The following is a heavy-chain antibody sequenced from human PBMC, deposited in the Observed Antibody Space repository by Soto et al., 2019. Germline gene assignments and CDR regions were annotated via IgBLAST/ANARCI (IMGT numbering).Heavy chain of an antibody. J-gene: IGHJ6*02. V-gene: IGHV1-2*04. CDR1: GYSFTDYH. CDR2: INPKSGGT. CDR3: ARGDSTDCSNGVCSFFYNHDMDV. D-gene: IGHD2-8*01. Sequence: ASVKVSCKASGYSFTDYHIHWVRQAPGQGLEWLGRINPKSGGTSTAQKFQGWVTMTADTSISTASMELTRLTSDDTAIYYCARGDSTDCSNGVCSFFYNHDMDVWGQGTTVTVSS.